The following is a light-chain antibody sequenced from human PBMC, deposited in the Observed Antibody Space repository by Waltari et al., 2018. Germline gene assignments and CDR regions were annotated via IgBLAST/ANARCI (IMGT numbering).Light chain of an antibody. V-gene: IGLV1-44*01. CDR2: TSI. CDR1: NSNNGSNF. CDR3: ASWDDGLNGWM. Sequence: QSVLTQPPSVSAIPGQRVTISCSGDNSNNGSNFVLRFQQAPQMGPKLLIHTSIQWASGVPHLFSGSRSDTSASLSISVLQADDEADYYCASWDDGLNGWMFCGGTTVTVL. J-gene: IGLJ3*02.